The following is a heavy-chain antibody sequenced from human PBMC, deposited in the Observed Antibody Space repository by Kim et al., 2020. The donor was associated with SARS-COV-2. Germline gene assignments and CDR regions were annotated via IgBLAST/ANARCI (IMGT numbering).Heavy chain of an antibody. V-gene: IGHV3-33*06. CDR3: AKTDYGDSGLFDY. J-gene: IGHJ4*02. Sequence: YADSVKGRFTISRDNSKNTLYLQMNSLRAEDTAVYYCAKTDYGDSGLFDYWGQGTLVTVSS. D-gene: IGHD4-17*01.